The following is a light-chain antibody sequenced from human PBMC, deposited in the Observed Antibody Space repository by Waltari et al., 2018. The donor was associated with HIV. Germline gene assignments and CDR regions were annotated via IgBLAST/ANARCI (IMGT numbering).Light chain of an antibody. CDR3: CSYAGSSNWL. V-gene: IGLV2-23*02. Sequence: QSALTQPASVSGSPGQSITISCTGSSSDVGSYNLVSWYQQHPGQAPKLMIYEVINRPAGVSNRFPGSKAGNPASLTIAGLQAEDEADYYCCSYAGSSNWLFGGGTKLTVL. J-gene: IGLJ3*02. CDR2: EVI. CDR1: SSDVGSYNL.